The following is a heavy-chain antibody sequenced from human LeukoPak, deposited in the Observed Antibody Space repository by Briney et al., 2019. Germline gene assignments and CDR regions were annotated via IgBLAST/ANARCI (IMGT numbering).Heavy chain of an antibody. J-gene: IGHJ4*02. V-gene: IGHV1-2*06. CDR3: ARTPYYDFWSGYYFLDY. CDR1: GYTFTGYD. D-gene: IGHD3-3*01. CDR2: INPNSGGT. Sequence: ASVKVSCKASGYTFTGYDMHWVRQAPGQGLEWMGRINPNSGGTNYAQKFQGRVTMTRDTSISTAYMELSRLRSDDTAVYYCARTPYYDFWSGYYFLDYWGQGTLVTVSS.